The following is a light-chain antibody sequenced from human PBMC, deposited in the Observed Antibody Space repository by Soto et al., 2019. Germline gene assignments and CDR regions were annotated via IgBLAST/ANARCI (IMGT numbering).Light chain of an antibody. CDR1: SSDVGGYNY. CDR2: EVS. V-gene: IGLV2-14*01. CDR3: SSYTSSSSYV. J-gene: IGLJ1*01. Sequence: QSVLTQPVSVSGSLGQSITISCTGTSSDVGGYNYVSWYQQHPGKAPKLMIYEVSNRPSGVSNRFSGSKSGNAASLTISGLQAEDEADYYCSSYTSSSSYVFGAGTKVTVL.